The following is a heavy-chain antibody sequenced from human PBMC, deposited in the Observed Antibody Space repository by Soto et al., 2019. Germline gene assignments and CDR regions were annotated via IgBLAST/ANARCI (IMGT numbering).Heavy chain of an antibody. D-gene: IGHD2-2*02. CDR2: IGVYNGKT. CDR1: GYTFTKYG. J-gene: IGHJ6*02. V-gene: IGHV1-18*04. Sequence: QAQLVQSGGEVKKPGASVRVSCKASGYTFTKYGITWVRQAPGQGLEWMGWIGVYNGKTNYARKLQGRVIMTADTSASTAYMELRSLRSDDTAVYYCSRARYCTSTSCYNHYYYGMDIWGQGTTVSVSS. CDR3: SRARYCTSTSCYNHYYYGMDI.